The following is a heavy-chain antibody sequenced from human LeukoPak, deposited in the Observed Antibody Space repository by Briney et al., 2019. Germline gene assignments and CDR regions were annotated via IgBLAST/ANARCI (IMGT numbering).Heavy chain of an antibody. CDR3: ARQKILDDNYDSSGYYVDQ. V-gene: IGHV4-39*01. CDR2: IYYRGRT. Sequence: KPSETLSLTCTVSNGSIITSSYYWGWIRQPPGKGLEWIGSIYYRGRTYYSPSPKTRVTISADTSNNQFSLNLSSVTASDTAVYYCARQKILDDNYDSSGYYVDQWGQGSLVTVSS. D-gene: IGHD3-22*01. J-gene: IGHJ4*02. CDR1: NGSIITSSYY.